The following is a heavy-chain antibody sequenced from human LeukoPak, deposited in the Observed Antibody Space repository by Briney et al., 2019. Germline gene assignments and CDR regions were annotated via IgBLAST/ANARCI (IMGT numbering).Heavy chain of an antibody. J-gene: IGHJ3*02. D-gene: IGHD3-22*01. CDR2: IYYSGST. Sequence: SETLSLTCTVSGGSISSYYWSWIRQPPGKGLEWIGYIYYSGSTNYNPSLKSRVTISVDTSKNQFSLKLSSVTAADTAVYYCARDEGYDSSGYWHDAFDIWGQGTMVTVSS. V-gene: IGHV4-59*01. CDR3: ARDEGYDSSGYWHDAFDI. CDR1: GGSISSYY.